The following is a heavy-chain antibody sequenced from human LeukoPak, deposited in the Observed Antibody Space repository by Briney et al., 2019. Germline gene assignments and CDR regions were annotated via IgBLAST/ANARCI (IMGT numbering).Heavy chain of an antibody. CDR2: ISSSGSTI. J-gene: IGHJ4*02. CDR3: ARDAETYYYDSSGDY. CDR1: EFIFSKYW. Sequence: GGSLRLSCVGSEFIFSKYWMTWVRQAPGKGLEWVSYISSSGSTIYYADSVKGRFTISRDNTKNSLYLQMNSLRAEDTAVYYCARDAETYYYDSSGDYWGQGTLVTVSS. V-gene: IGHV3-48*03. D-gene: IGHD3-22*01.